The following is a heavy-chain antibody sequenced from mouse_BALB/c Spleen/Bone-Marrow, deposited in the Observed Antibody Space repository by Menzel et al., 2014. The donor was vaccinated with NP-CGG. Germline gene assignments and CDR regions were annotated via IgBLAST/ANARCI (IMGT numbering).Heavy chain of an antibody. J-gene: IGHJ2*01. CDR3: ANWAYYFDY. Sequence: QVQLQQSGAELAKPGASVKMSCKASGYTFTTYWMHWVKQRPGQGLEWIGYINPSTGYTEYNQKFKDKATLTADSSSSTAYMQLSSLTSEDSVVYYCANWAYYFDYWGQGTALTVSS. CDR2: INPSTGYT. D-gene: IGHD4-1*01. V-gene: IGHV1-7*01. CDR1: GYTFTTYW.